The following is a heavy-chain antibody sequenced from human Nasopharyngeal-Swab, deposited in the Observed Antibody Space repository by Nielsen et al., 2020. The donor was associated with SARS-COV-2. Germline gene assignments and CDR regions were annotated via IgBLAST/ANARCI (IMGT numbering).Heavy chain of an antibody. CDR2: IKQDGSEK. D-gene: IGHD4-23*01. J-gene: IGHJ4*02. CDR3: ARVGYGGPFDY. Sequence: GGSLRLSCAASGFTFSSYGMSWVRQAPGKGLEWVANIKQDGSEKYYVDSVKGRFTISRDNAKNSLYLQMNSLRAEDTAVYYCARVGYGGPFDYWGQGTLVTVSS. V-gene: IGHV3-7*01. CDR1: GFTFSSYG.